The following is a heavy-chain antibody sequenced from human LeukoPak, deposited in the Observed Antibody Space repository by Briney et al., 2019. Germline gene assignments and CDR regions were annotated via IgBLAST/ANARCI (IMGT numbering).Heavy chain of an antibody. V-gene: IGHV1-2*02. CDR1: GYTFTGYY. Sequence: ASVKVSCKASGYTFTGYYMHWVRQAPGQGLEWMGWINPNSGGTNYAQKFQGRVTMTRDTSISTAYMELSRLRSDDSAVYYCAREQEQSVWKSYGTYSCYYYIDVWGQGTTVTVSS. CDR3: AREQEQSVWKSYGTYSCYYYIDV. CDR2: INPNSGGT. J-gene: IGHJ6*03. D-gene: IGHD3-16*01.